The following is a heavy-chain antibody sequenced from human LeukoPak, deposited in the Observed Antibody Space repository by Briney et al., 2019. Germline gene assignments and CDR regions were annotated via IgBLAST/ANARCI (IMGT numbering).Heavy chain of an antibody. Sequence: ASVKVSCKASGYTFTSYYMHWVRQAPGQGLEWMGIINPSGGSTSYAQKFQGRVTISVDTSKNQFSLKLSSVTAADTAVYYCARVGTDGSGSPLGYYYGMDVWGQGTTVTVSS. D-gene: IGHD3-3*01. CDR1: GYTFTSYY. CDR2: INPSGGST. CDR3: ARVGTDGSGSPLGYYYGMDV. J-gene: IGHJ6*02. V-gene: IGHV1-46*01.